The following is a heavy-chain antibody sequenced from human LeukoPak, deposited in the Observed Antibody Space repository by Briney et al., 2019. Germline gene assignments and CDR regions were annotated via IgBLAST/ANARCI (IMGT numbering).Heavy chain of an antibody. CDR3: ARRELGWYIDY. V-gene: IGHV4-39*01. Sequence: SETLSLTCTVSGGSISSSSYYWGWIRQPPGMGLESIGSSYYSGSTYYNPSLKSRVTISVDTTKNQHTMKLSSVTAADTDGDYCARRELGWYIDYWGQGTLGTVSS. CDR2: SYYSGST. CDR1: GGSISSSSYY. J-gene: IGHJ4*02. D-gene: IGHD4-23*01.